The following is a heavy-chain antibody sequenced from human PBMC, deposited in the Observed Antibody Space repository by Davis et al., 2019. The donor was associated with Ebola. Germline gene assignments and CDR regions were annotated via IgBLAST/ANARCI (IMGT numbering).Heavy chain of an antibody. CDR1: GFTFSSFG. J-gene: IGHJ5*02. D-gene: IGHD3-22*01. CDR2: ISYDGSNK. CDR3: GRDVLLQWYYGSSGSGIPWFDP. Sequence: GESLKISCAASGFTFSSFGMHWVRQAPGKGLEWVAVISYDGSNKYYADSVKVRFTISRDNSNNTLFLEMNTLRAEETAVYYCGRDVLLQWYYGSSGSGIPWFDPWGQGALVTVSS. V-gene: IGHV3-30*03.